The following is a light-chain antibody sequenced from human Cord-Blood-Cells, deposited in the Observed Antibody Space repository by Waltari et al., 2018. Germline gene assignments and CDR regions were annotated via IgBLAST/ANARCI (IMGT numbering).Light chain of an antibody. CDR1: QGISSY. V-gene: IGKV1-9*01. CDR2: AAS. CDR3: QQLNSYP. J-gene: IGKJ2*01. Sequence: IQLTQSRSSLSASVRDRVTITCRASQGISSYLAWYQQQPGKAPKLLIYAASTLQSGVPSRFSGSGSGTDFTLTISTLQPEDFATYYCQQLNSYPFGQGTKLEIK.